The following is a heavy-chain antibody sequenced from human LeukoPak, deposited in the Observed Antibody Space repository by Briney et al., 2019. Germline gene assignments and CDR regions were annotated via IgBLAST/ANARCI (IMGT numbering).Heavy chain of an antibody. D-gene: IGHD4-23*01. Sequence: SQTLSLTCTVSGGPISSGSYYWSWIRQPAGKGLEWIGRIYTSGSTNYNPSLKSRVTISVDTSKNQFSLKLSSVTAADTAVYYCARVFRGVVTPTYAFDIWGQGTMVTVSS. V-gene: IGHV4-61*02. CDR3: ARVFRGVVTPTYAFDI. CDR1: GGPISSGSYY. CDR2: IYTSGST. J-gene: IGHJ3*02.